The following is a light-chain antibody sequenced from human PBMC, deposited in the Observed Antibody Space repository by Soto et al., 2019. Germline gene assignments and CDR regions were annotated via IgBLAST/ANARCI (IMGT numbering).Light chain of an antibody. CDR1: QYVGTR. CDR2: YTS. CDR3: HQRQSWPRT. Sequence: EIVLTQSPATLSSSPGETATLPCRASQYVGTRLAWYQHKPGQAPRLLIYYTSNRATGIPARFSGSGSGTDFTLTISSLAPEDFAIYYCHQRQSWPRTFGQGTKVEIK. V-gene: IGKV3-11*01. J-gene: IGKJ1*01.